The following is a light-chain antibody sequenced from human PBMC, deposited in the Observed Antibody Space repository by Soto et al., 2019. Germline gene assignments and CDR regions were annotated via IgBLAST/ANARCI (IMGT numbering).Light chain of an antibody. Sequence: QSALTQPRSVSGSPGQSVTIFCTGTSSDVGDYKYVSWYRQDPGKAPKIIIYDISERPSGVPDRFSGSKSGNTASLTISGLQAEDESDYYCCSYAGSYSYVFGTGTKVTVL. J-gene: IGLJ1*01. CDR3: CSYAGSYSYV. V-gene: IGLV2-11*01. CDR2: DIS. CDR1: SSDVGDYKY.